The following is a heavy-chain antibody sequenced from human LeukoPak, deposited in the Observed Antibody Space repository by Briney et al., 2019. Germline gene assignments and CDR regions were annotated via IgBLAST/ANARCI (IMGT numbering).Heavy chain of an antibody. Sequence: SVKASCKASGGTFSSYAISWVRQAPGQGLEWMGGIIPIFGTANYAQKFQGRVTITADESTSTAYMELSSLRSEDTAVYYCARESGVGSSGPFDYWGQGTLVTVSS. CDR1: GGTFSSYA. V-gene: IGHV1-69*13. CDR3: ARESGVGSSGPFDY. CDR2: IIPIFGTA. D-gene: IGHD3-22*01. J-gene: IGHJ4*02.